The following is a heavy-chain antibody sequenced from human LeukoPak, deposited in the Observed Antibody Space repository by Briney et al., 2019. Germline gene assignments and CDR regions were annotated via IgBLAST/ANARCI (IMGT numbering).Heavy chain of an antibody. Sequence: KPSETLSLTCAVYGGSFSGYYWSWIRQPPGKGLEWIGEINHSGSTNYNPSLKSRVTISVDTSKNQFSLKLSSVTAADTAVYYCARGVLLWFGELVEEYYFDYWGQGTLVTVSS. V-gene: IGHV4-34*01. D-gene: IGHD3-10*01. CDR1: GGSFSGYY. J-gene: IGHJ4*02. CDR3: ARGVLLWFGELVEEYYFDY. CDR2: INHSGST.